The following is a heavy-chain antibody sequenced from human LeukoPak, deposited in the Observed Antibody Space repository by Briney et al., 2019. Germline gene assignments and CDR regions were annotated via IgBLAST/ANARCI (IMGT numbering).Heavy chain of an antibody. Sequence: PGGSLRLSCAASGFTFSSYDMHWVRQAPGKGLEWVSAIGTAGDTYYPGSVKGRFTISRENAKNSLYLQMNSLRAGDTAVYYCARGGGSYYEGLRWGQGTLVTVSS. J-gene: IGHJ4*02. V-gene: IGHV3-13*01. D-gene: IGHD1-26*01. CDR1: GFTFSSYD. CDR3: ARGGGSYYEGLR. CDR2: IGTAGDT.